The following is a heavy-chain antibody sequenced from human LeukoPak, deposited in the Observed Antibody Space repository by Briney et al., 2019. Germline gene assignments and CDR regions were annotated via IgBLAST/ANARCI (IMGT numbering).Heavy chain of an antibody. Sequence: GRSLRLSCAASGFTFSNYAMHWVRQAPGMGLEWMALISYDGSNKYYADSVEGRFTISRDNSKNALYLQMNSLRPEDTAVYYCARDRVVAHYFDYWGQGTLVTVSS. V-gene: IGHV3-30-3*01. CDR2: ISYDGSNK. J-gene: IGHJ4*02. CDR1: GFTFSNYA. D-gene: IGHD2-15*01. CDR3: ARDRVVAHYFDY.